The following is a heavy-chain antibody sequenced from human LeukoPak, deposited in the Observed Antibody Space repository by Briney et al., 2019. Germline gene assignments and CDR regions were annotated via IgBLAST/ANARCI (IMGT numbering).Heavy chain of an antibody. J-gene: IGHJ4*02. Sequence: ASVKVSCKASGYTFTGYYMHWVRQAPGQGLEWMGWINPNSGGTNYAQKFQGRVTMTRDTSISTAYMELSRLRSDDTAVYYCARGRKDHYYGSGSYPYWGQGTLVTVSS. CDR1: GYTFTGYY. CDR3: ARGRKDHYYGSGSYPY. V-gene: IGHV1-2*02. D-gene: IGHD3-10*01. CDR2: INPNSGGT.